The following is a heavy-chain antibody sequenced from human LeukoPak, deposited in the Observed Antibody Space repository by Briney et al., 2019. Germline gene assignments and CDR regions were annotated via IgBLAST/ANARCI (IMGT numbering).Heavy chain of an antibody. Sequence: GGSLRLSCAASGFTFDDYGMSWVRQAPGKGLEWVSGINWIGGSTGYADSVKGRFTISRDNAKNSLYLQMNSLRAEDTALYHCARVDSGSYWGWFDPWGQGTLVTVSS. D-gene: IGHD1-26*01. CDR1: GFTFDDYG. J-gene: IGHJ5*02. CDR3: ARVDSGSYWGWFDP. CDR2: INWIGGST. V-gene: IGHV3-20*01.